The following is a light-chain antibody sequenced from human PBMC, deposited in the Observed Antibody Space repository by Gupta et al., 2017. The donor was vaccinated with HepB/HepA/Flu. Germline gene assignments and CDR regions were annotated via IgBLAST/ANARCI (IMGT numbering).Light chain of an antibody. V-gene: IGLV2-14*01. Sequence: QSALTQPASVSGSPGKSITIPCTGTSSDVGCYNYVSWYQQHPGKAPKLMIYDVSNRPSGVSNRFSGSKSGNTASLTISGLQAEDEADYYCSSYTSSRLLWVFGGGTKLTVL. CDR1: SSDVGCYNY. J-gene: IGLJ3*02. CDR2: DVS. CDR3: SSYTSSRLLWV.